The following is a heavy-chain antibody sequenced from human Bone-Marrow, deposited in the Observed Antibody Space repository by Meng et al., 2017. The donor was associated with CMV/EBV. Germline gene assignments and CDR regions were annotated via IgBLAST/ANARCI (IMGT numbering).Heavy chain of an antibody. J-gene: IGHJ4*02. Sequence: GESLKISCAASGFTFSRYGMHWVRQAPGKGLEWLAFIRYDGSNEYYADSVKGRFTISRDNSKNSLYLQMNSLRAEDTAVYYCAIVAGYTASGWGQGTPVTVS. CDR1: GFTFSRYG. D-gene: IGHD2-2*02. CDR3: AIVAGYTASG. V-gene: IGHV3-30*02. CDR2: IRYDGSNE.